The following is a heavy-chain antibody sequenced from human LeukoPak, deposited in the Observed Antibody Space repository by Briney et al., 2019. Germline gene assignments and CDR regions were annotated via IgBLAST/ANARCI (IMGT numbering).Heavy chain of an antibody. J-gene: IGHJ5*02. CDR1: GYTFISYG. V-gene: IGHV1-18*01. CDR3: AREGSQNWFDP. Sequence: ASVKVSCKASGYTFISYGISWVRQAPGQGPEWMGWISAYNGNTNYAQKLQGRVTMTTDTSTSTAYIELRSLRSDDTAVYYCAREGSQNWFDPWGQGTLVTVSS. CDR2: ISAYNGNT.